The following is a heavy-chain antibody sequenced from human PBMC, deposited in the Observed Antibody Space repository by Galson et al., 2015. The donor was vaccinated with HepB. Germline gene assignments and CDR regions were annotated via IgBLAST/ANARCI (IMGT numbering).Heavy chain of an antibody. J-gene: IGHJ6*02. Sequence: SLRLSCAASGFTFSSYAMNWVRQTPGKGLEWVSGISLSGGTTYYADSVKGRFTISRDNSKNTLYLQMNSLRAEDTALYYCAKRARLGFGSGSFDLDVWGQGTTVTVSS. CDR3: AKRARLGFGSGSFDLDV. V-gene: IGHV3-23*01. D-gene: IGHD3-10*01. CDR1: GFTFSSYA. CDR2: ISLSGGTT.